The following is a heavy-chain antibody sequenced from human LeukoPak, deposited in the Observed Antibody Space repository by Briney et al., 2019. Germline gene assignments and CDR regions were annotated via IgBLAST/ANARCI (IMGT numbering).Heavy chain of an antibody. CDR3: ARGGGDYGGNSSARGDY. CDR2: INPNSGGT. D-gene: IGHD4-23*01. J-gene: IGHJ4*02. V-gene: IGHV1-2*02. Sequence: ASVKVSCKASGYTFTGCYMHWVRQAPGQGLEWMGWINPNSGGTNYAQKFQGRVTMTRDTSISTAYMELSSLGSEDTAVYYCARGGGDYGGNSSARGDYWGQGTLVTVSS. CDR1: GYTFTGCY.